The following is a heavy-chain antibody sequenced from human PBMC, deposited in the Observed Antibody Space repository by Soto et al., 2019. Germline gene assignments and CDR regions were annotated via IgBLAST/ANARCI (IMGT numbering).Heavy chain of an antibody. D-gene: IGHD3-9*01. CDR1: GGSISSYY. V-gene: IGHV4-4*07. Sequence: PSETQSLTCTVSGGSISSYYWSWIRQPAGKGLEWIGRIYTSGSTNYNPSLKSRVTMSVDTSKNQFSLKLSSVTAADTAVYYCATLTTSYYYYGVDVWGQGTTVTVSS. CDR2: IYTSGST. CDR3: ATLTTSYYYYGVDV. J-gene: IGHJ6*02.